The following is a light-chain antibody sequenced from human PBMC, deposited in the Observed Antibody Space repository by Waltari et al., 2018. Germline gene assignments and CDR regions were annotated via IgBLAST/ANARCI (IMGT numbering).Light chain of an antibody. CDR2: CNN. Sequence: QSVLTQPPSASGTPGQRVTISCSGSSSNIGSNYVYWYQHLPGTAPKLLIYCNNPGYSGVSDRFCGSKSDTSASRAISGLRSEDEADYYCAAWDDSLSGPVCGAGTKLTVL. V-gene: IGLV1-47*01. J-gene: IGLJ2*01. CDR1: SSNIGSNY. CDR3: AAWDDSLSGPV.